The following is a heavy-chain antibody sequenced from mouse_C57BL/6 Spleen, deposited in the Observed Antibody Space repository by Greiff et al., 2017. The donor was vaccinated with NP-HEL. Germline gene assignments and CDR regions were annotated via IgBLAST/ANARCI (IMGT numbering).Heavy chain of an antibody. CDR1: GYALSSSR. CDR2: IYPGDGDS. D-gene: IGHD2-1*01. CDR3: ARGDYGNSDC. J-gene: IGHJ2*01. V-gene: IGHV1-82*01. Sequence: QVQLQQSGPEPVKPGASVKISCKASGYALSSSRMNRVKQRPGTGLEWVGRIYPGDGDSNHNGKFKGKATLAADKSSSTAYMQLSSLTSEDSAVYFCARGDYGNSDCWGKGTTLTVS.